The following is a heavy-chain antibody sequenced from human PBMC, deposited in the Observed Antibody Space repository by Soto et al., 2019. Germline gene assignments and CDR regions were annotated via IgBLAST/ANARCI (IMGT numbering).Heavy chain of an antibody. Sequence: GESLKISCKGSGYSFTSYWIGWVRQMPGKGLEWMGIIYPGDSDTRYSPSFQGQVTISADKSISTAYLQWSSLKASDTAMYYCAKSNTESDILTGWNYYYYYGMDVWGQGTTVTDSS. D-gene: IGHD3-9*01. V-gene: IGHV5-51*01. CDR1: GYSFTSYW. J-gene: IGHJ6*02. CDR2: IYPGDSDT. CDR3: AKSNTESDILTGWNYYYYYGMDV.